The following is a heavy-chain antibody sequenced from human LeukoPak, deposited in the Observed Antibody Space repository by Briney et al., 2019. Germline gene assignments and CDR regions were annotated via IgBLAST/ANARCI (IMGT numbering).Heavy chain of an antibody. V-gene: IGHV1-18*01. CDR1: GYTFTSYG. CDR2: ISASNGNT. J-gene: IGHJ5*02. Sequence: GPSVKVSCKASGYTFTSYGISWVRQAPGQGLEWMGWISASNGNTNYAQKLQGRVTMTTDTSTSTAYMELRSLRSDDTAVYYCARDLFVVVVAATVGWFDPWGQGTLVTVSS. CDR3: ARDLFVVVVAATVGWFDP. D-gene: IGHD2-15*01.